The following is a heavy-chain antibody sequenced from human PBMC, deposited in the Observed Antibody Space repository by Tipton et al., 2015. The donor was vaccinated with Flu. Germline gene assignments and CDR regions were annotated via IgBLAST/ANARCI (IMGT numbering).Heavy chain of an antibody. Sequence: GLVKPSQTLSLTCAISGDSVSGNSVSWNWIRQSPSRGLEWLGKTYYRSQWYHDYAVSVKSRITINADTSKNQFSLQLNSVTPEDTAVYYCARSDSSGFWGWFDPWGQGILVTVSS. J-gene: IGHJ5*02. CDR2: TYYRSQWYH. D-gene: IGHD6-19*01. CDR1: GDSVSGNSVS. CDR3: ARSDSSGFWGWFDP. V-gene: IGHV6-1*01.